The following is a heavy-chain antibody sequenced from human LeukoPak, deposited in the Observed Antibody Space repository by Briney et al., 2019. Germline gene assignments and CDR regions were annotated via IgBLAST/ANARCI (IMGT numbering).Heavy chain of an antibody. CDR3: ARDSGSYLYFDY. Sequence: ASVKVSCKASGYTFTSYYMHWVRQAPGQGLEWMGIINPSGGSTSYAQKFQGRVTMTTDTSTSTAYMELRSLRSDDTAVYYCARDSGSYLYFDYWGQGTLVTVSS. CDR2: INPSGGST. D-gene: IGHD1-26*01. CDR1: GYTFTSYY. J-gene: IGHJ4*02. V-gene: IGHV1-46*01.